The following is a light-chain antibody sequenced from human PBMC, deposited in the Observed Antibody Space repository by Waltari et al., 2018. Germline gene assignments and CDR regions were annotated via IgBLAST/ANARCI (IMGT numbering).Light chain of an antibody. J-gene: IGKJ3*01. CDR3: QQYNSYHIFT. V-gene: IGKV1-5*03. CDR1: QNINSW. Sequence: DIQMTQSTSTLSASVGDRVTITCRASQNINSWLAWYQQKPGKAPKLLIYKASSLETGVPSRFSGSESGTEFTLTINSLQPDDFATYYCQQYNSYHIFTFGPGTKVEI. CDR2: KAS.